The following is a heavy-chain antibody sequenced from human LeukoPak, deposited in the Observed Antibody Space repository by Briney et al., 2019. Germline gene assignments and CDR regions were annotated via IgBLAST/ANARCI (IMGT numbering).Heavy chain of an antibody. D-gene: IGHD3-22*01. CDR1: GFTFSSYA. Sequence: GRSLRLSCAASGFTFSSYAMHWVRQAPGKGLEWVAVISYDGSNKYYADSVKGRFTISRDNSKNTLYLQMNSLRAEDTAVYYCARGDYYDSSGPFDYWGQGTLVTVSS. CDR2: ISYDGSNK. V-gene: IGHV3-30*04. J-gene: IGHJ4*02. CDR3: ARGDYYDSSGPFDY.